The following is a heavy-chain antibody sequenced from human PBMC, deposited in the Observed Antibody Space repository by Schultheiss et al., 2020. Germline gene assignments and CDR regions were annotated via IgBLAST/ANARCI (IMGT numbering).Heavy chain of an antibody. V-gene: IGHV4-59*12. CDR3: ARDVGGSSGSANWFDP. J-gene: IGHJ5*02. CDR1: GGSISSYY. Sequence: SETLSLTCTVSGGSISSYYWSWIRQPPGKGLEWIGYIYYSGSTYYNPSLKSRVTISVDTSKNQFSLKLSSVTAADTAVYYCARDVGGSSGSANWFDPWGQGPLVTVSS. CDR2: IYYSGST. D-gene: IGHD3-22*01.